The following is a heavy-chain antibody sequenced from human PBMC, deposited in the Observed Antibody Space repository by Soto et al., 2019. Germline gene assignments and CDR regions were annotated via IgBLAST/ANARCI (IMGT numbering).Heavy chain of an antibody. CDR2: MSGNGDST. Sequence: GGSLRLSCAASGFTFSSYAMSWVRQAPGNGLEWVSGMSGNGDSTYYADFVKGRFTISRDNSKNTLYLQMNSLRAEDTAVYYCAKSLTGQTTVTTFDYWGQGTLVTVSS. D-gene: IGHD4-17*01. J-gene: IGHJ4*02. CDR1: GFTFSSYA. CDR3: AKSLTGQTTVTTFDY. V-gene: IGHV3-23*01.